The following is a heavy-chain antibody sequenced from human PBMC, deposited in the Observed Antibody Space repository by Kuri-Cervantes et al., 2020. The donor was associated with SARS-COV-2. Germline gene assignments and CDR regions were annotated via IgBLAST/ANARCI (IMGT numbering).Heavy chain of an antibody. CDR2: IYYSGST. CDR1: GGSISSYY. CDR3: ARDKDGSGSLWFDP. V-gene: IGHV4-59*01. Sequence: SETLSLTCTVSGGSISSYYWSWIRQPAGKGLEWIGYIYYSGSTNYNPSLKSRVTISVDTSKNQFSLKLSSVTAADTAVYYCARDKDGSGSLWFDPWGQGTLVTVSS. D-gene: IGHD3-10*01. J-gene: IGHJ5*02.